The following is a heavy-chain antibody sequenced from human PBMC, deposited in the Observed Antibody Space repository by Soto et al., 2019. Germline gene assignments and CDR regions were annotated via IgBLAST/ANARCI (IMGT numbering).Heavy chain of an antibody. CDR3: ARHVAFYHDRDTYYYGSGSNYFDH. J-gene: IGHJ4*02. V-gene: IGHV4-39*01. D-gene: IGHD3-10*01. Sequence: QLQLQESGPGLVKPSETLSLTCTVSGGSISSSSYYWGWIRQPPGKGLEWIGSIYYSGSTYYNPSLKSRVTISVDTSKNQFSLKLSSVTAADTAVYYCARHVAFYHDRDTYYYGSGSNYFDHWGQGTLVTVSS. CDR1: GGSISSSSYY. CDR2: IYYSGST.